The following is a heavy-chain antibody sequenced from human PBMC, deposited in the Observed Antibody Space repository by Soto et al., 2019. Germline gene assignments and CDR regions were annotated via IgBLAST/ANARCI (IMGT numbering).Heavy chain of an antibody. J-gene: IGHJ4*02. Sequence: ASVKVSCKASGYTFTSYGISWVRQAPGQGLEWMGWISPYTGNTRYAQKLQGRVTMTRNTSISTAYMELSSLRSEDTAVYFCARRTRPTAEGGVIPYFDLWGQGALVTVSS. D-gene: IGHD2-8*02. CDR3: ARRTRPTAEGGVIPYFDL. CDR2: ISPYTGNT. CDR1: GYTFTSYG. V-gene: IGHV1-8*02.